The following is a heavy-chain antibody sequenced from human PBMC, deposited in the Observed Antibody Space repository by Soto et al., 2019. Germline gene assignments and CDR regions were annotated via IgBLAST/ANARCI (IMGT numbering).Heavy chain of an antibody. CDR1: GGTFSSYT. Sequence: QVQLVQSGAEVKKPGSSVKVSCKASGGTFSSYTISWVRQAPGQGLEWMGRIIPILGIANYAQKFQGRVTINAGQSPGKGCLELSSLRSEDTAVYYCASGSGEMATSQTDYWGQGTLVTVSS. V-gene: IGHV1-69*02. J-gene: IGHJ4*02. CDR2: IIPILGIA. CDR3: ASGSGEMATSQTDY. D-gene: IGHD3-10*01.